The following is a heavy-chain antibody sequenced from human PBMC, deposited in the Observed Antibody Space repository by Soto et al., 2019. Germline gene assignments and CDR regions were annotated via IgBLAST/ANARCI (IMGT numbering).Heavy chain of an antibody. CDR3: AKATTATDGQFDY. V-gene: IGHV3-9*01. CDR2: ITWNSGSV. Sequence: LRLSCSASGFIFNDFAMHWVRQAPGKGLEWVSGITWNSGSVGYADSVKGRFTISRDNARSSLYLQMNRLGAEDTAFYYCAKATTATDGQFDYWGPGALCTVSS. CDR1: GFIFNDFA. J-gene: IGHJ4*02. D-gene: IGHD5-18*01.